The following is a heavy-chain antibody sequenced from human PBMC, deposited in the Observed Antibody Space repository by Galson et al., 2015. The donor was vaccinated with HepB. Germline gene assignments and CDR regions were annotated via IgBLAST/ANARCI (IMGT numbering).Heavy chain of an antibody. CDR2: INAVGSEK. V-gene: IGHV3-7*05. CDR3: ARVNRGEWYSFYYYGMDV. J-gene: IGHJ6*02. CDR1: EFILSMYW. D-gene: IGHD3-10*01. Sequence: SLRLSCAASEFILSMYWMNWVRQAPGKGLEWVANINAVGSEKNYVDTVKGRFTISRDNAKNSLYLQMNSLRAEDTAIYYCARVNRGEWYSFYYYGMDVWGQGTTVTVSS.